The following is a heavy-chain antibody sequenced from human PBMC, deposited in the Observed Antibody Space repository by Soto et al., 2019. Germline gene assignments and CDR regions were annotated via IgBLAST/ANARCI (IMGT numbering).Heavy chain of an antibody. D-gene: IGHD1-26*01. Sequence: GESLKISCKGSGYSFTSYWIGWVRQMPGKGLEWMGIIYPGDSDTRYSPSFQGQVTISADKSISTAYLQWGSLKASDTAMYHCARLGASGSYYFDYWGQGTLVTVSS. CDR2: IYPGDSDT. J-gene: IGHJ4*02. CDR1: GYSFTSYW. CDR3: ARLGASGSYYFDY. V-gene: IGHV5-51*01.